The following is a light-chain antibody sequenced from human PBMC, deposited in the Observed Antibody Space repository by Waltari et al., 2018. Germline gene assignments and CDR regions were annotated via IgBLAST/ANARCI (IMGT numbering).Light chain of an antibody. CDR1: QSVLHRSNMRNH. CDR3: QQYYTSPALT. J-gene: IGKJ4*01. CDR2: WAS. V-gene: IGKV4-1*01. Sequence: DIVMTQSPDSLAVSLGERATINCKSSQSVLHRSNMRNHLAGYQHKRGQPPKLIIYWASTRESGVPDRFSGSGSGTDFTLTINSLQPEDAAVYYCQQYYTSPALTFGGGTTVEIK.